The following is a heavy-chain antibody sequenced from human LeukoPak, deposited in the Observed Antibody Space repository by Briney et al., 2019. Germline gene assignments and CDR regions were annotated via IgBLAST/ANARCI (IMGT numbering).Heavy chain of an antibody. CDR3: ARVDYGDYGFDY. Sequence: GGSLRLSCAASGLNVSSNYMSWVRQAPGKGLEWVSVIYSGGSTYYADSVKGRSTISRDNSKNTLYLQMNSLRAEDTAVYYCARVDYGDYGFDYWGQGTLVTVSS. V-gene: IGHV3-66*01. D-gene: IGHD4-17*01. CDR2: IYSGGST. CDR1: GLNVSSNY. J-gene: IGHJ4*02.